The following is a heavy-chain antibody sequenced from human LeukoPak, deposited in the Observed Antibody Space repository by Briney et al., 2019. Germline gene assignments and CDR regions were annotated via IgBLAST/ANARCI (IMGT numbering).Heavy chain of an antibody. CDR3: AKESASFHASGASFDY. CDR1: GFTFSSYG. Sequence: GGSLRLSCTASGFTFSSYGMHWVRQAPGKGLEWVAFIMHDESRKHYADSVKGRFTITRDTAKTTLYLQMNSLGVEDTAVYYCAKESASFHASGASFDYWGPGTLVTVSS. V-gene: IGHV3-30*02. J-gene: IGHJ4*02. D-gene: IGHD3-10*01. CDR2: IMHDESRK.